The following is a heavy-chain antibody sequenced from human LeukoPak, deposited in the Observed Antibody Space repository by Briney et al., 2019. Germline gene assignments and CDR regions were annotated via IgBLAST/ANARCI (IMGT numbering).Heavy chain of an antibody. CDR3: ARDHDYGPDY. CDR1: GYTFTVHY. CDR2: IKPDSGAT. Sequence: ASVKVSCEASGYTFTVHYLHWLRQAPGQGLEWMGWIKPDSGATNFAHNFQGRVTLTSDTSINTAYMELSSLTSDDTAMYYCARDHDYGPDYWGRGTLVTVSA. V-gene: IGHV1-2*02. J-gene: IGHJ4*02. D-gene: IGHD4/OR15-4a*01.